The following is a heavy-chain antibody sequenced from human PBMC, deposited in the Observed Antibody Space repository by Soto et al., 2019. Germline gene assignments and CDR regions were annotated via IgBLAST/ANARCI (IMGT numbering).Heavy chain of an antibody. V-gene: IGHV1-2*04. D-gene: IGHD3-16*01. CDR1: GYTFTGYY. CDR2: INPNSGGT. J-gene: IGHJ5*02. CDR3: ARVRLGDRFDP. Sequence: GASVKVSCKASGYTFTGYYMHWVRQAPGQGLEWMGWINPNSGGTNYAQKFQGWVTMTRDTSISTAYMELSRLRSGDTAVYYCARVRLGDRFDPWGQGTLVTVSS.